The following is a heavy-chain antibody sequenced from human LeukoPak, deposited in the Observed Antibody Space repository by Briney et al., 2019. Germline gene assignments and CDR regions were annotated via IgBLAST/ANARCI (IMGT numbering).Heavy chain of an antibody. Sequence: SETLSLTCAVYGGSFSGYYWSWIRQPPGKGLEWIGEINHSGSTNYNPSLKSRVTISVDTSKNQFSLKLSSVTAADTAVYYRASLYDSSGHNWFDPWGQGTLVTVSS. CDR2: INHSGST. J-gene: IGHJ5*02. CDR1: GGSFSGYY. V-gene: IGHV4-34*01. CDR3: ASLYDSSGHNWFDP. D-gene: IGHD3-22*01.